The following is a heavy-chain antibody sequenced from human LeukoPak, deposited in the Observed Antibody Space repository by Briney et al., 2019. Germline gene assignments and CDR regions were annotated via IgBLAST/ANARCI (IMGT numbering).Heavy chain of an antibody. CDR2: ITGSGDTT. CDR1: GFTFSSYA. D-gene: IGHD3-22*01. V-gene: IGHV3-23*01. CDR3: ARAYGSSGYFQLPIDY. J-gene: IGHJ4*02. Sequence: GGSLRLSCAASGFTFSSYAMSWVRQAPGKGLEWVSGITGSGDTTHHVDSVKGRFTISRDNSKNTLFLQMNSLRVEDTALYYCARAYGSSGYFQLPIDYWGQGTLVTVSS.